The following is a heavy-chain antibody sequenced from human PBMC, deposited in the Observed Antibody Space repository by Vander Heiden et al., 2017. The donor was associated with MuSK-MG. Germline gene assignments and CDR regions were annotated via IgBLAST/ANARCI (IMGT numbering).Heavy chain of an antibody. CDR3: ATDSATRPYSLTTDAFDI. V-gene: IGHV1-24*01. J-gene: IGHJ3*02. Sequence: QIQLVQSGAEVKKPGASVKVSCKVSGYTLTGLSMHWVRQAPGKGLEWMGGFHPEDGETIYAQRFQGRVTMTEDTSTDIAYMELSSLRSEDTAMYYCATDSATRPYSLTTDAFDIWGQGTMVTVSS. CDR1: GYTLTGLS. D-gene: IGHD2-15*01. CDR2: FHPEDGET.